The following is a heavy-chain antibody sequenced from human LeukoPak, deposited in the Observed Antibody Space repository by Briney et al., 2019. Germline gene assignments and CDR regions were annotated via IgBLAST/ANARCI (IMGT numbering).Heavy chain of an antibody. J-gene: IGHJ4*02. CDR3: AKDHRAYCGGDCVDFDY. V-gene: IGHV3-7*01. CDR1: GFTFSSYW. Sequence: GGSLRLSCAASGFTFSSYWMSWVRQAPGKGLEWVANIKQDGSEKYCVDSVKGRFTISRDNAKNSLYLQMNSLRAEDTAVYYCAKDHRAYCGGDCVDFDYWGQGTLVTVSS. D-gene: IGHD2-21*02. CDR2: IKQDGSEK.